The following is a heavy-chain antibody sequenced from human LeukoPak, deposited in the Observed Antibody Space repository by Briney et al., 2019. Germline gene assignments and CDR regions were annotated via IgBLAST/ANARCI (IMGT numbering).Heavy chain of an antibody. V-gene: IGHV1-2*06. J-gene: IGHJ3*02. CDR1: GYTFTAYY. D-gene: IGHD3-22*01. Sequence: ASVKVSCKASGYTFTAYYLHWVRQAPGQGLEWMGRINVNSGGTTYAQKFQGRVTMTSDTSIGTAYMELSSLRSDDTALYYCARPYYESSGLYVDAFDIWGQGTMVTVSS. CDR2: INVNSGGT. CDR3: ARPYYESSGLYVDAFDI.